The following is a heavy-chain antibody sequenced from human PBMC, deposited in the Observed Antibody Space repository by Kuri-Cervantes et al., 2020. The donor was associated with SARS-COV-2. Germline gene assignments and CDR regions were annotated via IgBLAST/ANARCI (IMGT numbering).Heavy chain of an antibody. CDR2: ISSSSSYI. Sequence: GESLKISCAASGFTFSSYSTNWVRQAPGKGLEWVSSISSSSSYIYYADSVKGRFTISRDNAKNSLYLQMNSLRAEDTAVYYCARGRSDYYDILTGYSPYYYYYMDVWGKGTTVTVSS. D-gene: IGHD3-9*01. CDR1: GFTFSSYS. CDR3: ARGRSDYYDILTGYSPYYYYYMDV. J-gene: IGHJ6*03. V-gene: IGHV3-21*01.